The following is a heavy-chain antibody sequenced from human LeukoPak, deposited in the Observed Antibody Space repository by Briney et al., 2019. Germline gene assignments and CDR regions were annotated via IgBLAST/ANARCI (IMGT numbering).Heavy chain of an antibody. D-gene: IGHD3-22*01. CDR1: SGSFSGYY. CDR3: ARGPDSSGYLFLWSDP. Sequence: KSSETLSLTCAVYSGSFSGYYWSWIRQPPGKGLEWIGEINHSGSTNYNPSLKSRVTISVDTSKNQFSLKLSSVTAADTAVYYCARGPDSSGYLFLWSDPWGQGTLVTVSS. J-gene: IGHJ5*02. V-gene: IGHV4-34*01. CDR2: INHSGST.